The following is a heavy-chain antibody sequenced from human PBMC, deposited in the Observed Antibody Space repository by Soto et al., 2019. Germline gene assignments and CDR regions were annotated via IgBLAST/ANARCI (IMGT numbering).Heavy chain of an antibody. CDR2: ISAYNGNT. Sequence: QVQLVQPGAEVKKPGASVKVSCKASGYTFTSYGISWVRQAPGQGLERMGWISAYNGNTNYAQKLQGRVTMTTDTSTSTAYMELRSLRSDDTAVYYCARDGYYDSGGYRSDFDYWGPGTLVTVSS. D-gene: IGHD3-22*01. CDR3: ARDGYYDSGGYRSDFDY. J-gene: IGHJ4*02. CDR1: GYTFTSYG. V-gene: IGHV1-18*01.